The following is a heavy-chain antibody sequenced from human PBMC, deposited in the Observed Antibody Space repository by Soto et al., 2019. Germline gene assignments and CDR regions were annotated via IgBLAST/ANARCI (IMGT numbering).Heavy chain of an antibody. CDR3: ARVCGADCHHGTDV. V-gene: IGHV4-31*03. CDR2: IYYSGST. CDR1: GGSISSGGYY. D-gene: IGHD2-21*02. Sequence: QVQLQESGPGLVKPSQTLSLTCTVSGGSISSGGYYWSWIRQHPGKGLEWIGYIYYSGSTYYNPSRKGRVTIXVXTXKNQRSLKLSSVTAADTAVYYCARVCGADCHHGTDVWGQGTTVTVSS. J-gene: IGHJ6*02.